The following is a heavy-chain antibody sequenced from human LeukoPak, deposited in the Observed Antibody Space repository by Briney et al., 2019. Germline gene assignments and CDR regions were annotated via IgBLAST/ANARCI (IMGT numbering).Heavy chain of an antibody. J-gene: IGHJ4*02. CDR1: GFTFSSYA. CDR3: AKGLYSSNYAYYFDY. Sequence: GGSLRLSCAASGFTFSSYAMIWVRQAPGKGLEWVSAISGSGDNTYYADSVKGRFTISRDNSRNTLYLQMHSLRAEDTAVYYCAKGLYSSNYAYYFDYWGQGTLVTVSS. V-gene: IGHV3-23*01. D-gene: IGHD6-13*01. CDR2: ISGSGDNT.